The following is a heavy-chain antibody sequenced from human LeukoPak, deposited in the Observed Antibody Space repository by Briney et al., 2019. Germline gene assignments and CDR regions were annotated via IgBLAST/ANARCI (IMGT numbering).Heavy chain of an antibody. CDR3: AREIATEADY. CDR1: GFTFSCYE. D-gene: IGHD5-24*01. CDR2: ISSSGSTI. Sequence: GGSLRLSCSASGFTFSCYEMNWLRQAPGKGLEWVSYISSSGSTIYYADSVKGRFTISRDNAKNSLYLNRNSLRAEVTVVYYCAREIATEADYCGPGTLVTVST. J-gene: IGHJ4*02. V-gene: IGHV3-48*03.